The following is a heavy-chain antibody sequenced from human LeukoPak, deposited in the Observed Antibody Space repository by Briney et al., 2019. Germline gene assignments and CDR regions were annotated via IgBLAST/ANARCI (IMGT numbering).Heavy chain of an antibody. CDR1: RITFNSYA. Sequence: GGSLRLSCAASRITFNSYAMSWVRQAPGKGLEWVSAISGSGGSTYYADSVKGRFTIPRDNSKNTLYLQMNSLRAEDTAVYYCAKVGTVYYFGYWGQGTLVTVSS. J-gene: IGHJ4*02. CDR3: AKVGTVYYFGY. V-gene: IGHV3-23*01. D-gene: IGHD4-17*01. CDR2: ISGSGGST.